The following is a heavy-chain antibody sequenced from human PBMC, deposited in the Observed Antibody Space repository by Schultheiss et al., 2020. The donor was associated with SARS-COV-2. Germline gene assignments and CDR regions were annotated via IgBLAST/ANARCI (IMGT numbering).Heavy chain of an antibody. Sequence: SQTLSLTCAVSGGSISSGGYSWSWIRQPPGKGLEWIGYIYYSGSTNYNPSLKSRVTISVDTSKNQFSLKLSSVTAADTAVYYCASMGRRAAGRDNWFDPWGQGTLVTVSS. V-gene: IGHV4-61*08. J-gene: IGHJ5*02. D-gene: IGHD6-13*01. CDR2: IYYSGST. CDR3: ASMGRRAAGRDNWFDP. CDR1: GGSISSGGYS.